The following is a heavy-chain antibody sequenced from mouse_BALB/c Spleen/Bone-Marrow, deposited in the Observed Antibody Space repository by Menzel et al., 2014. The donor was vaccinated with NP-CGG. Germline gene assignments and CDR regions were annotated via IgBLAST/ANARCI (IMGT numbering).Heavy chain of an antibody. CDR1: GYTFTDYA. D-gene: IGHD1-1*01. CDR3: ARSYYGNYYSMDY. Sequence: VQLQQSGPELVRPGVSVKISCKGSGYTFTDYAMHWVKQSHAKSLEWIGVISTYSGNTNYNQKFKGKATMTVDKSSSSAYPELARLSSEDSAIYYCARSYYGNYYSMDYWGQGTSVTVSS. V-gene: IGHV1-67*01. CDR2: ISTYSGNT. J-gene: IGHJ4*01.